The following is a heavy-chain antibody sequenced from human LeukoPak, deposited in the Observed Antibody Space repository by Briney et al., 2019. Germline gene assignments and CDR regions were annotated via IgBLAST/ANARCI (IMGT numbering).Heavy chain of an antibody. D-gene: IGHD2-8*02. CDR2: SYHSGST. Sequence: SETLSLTCAVSRSSISSDYYWAGSRQPPGKGGEGSGISYHSGSTYYTSSLKRRVTILVDTAKNKFSLTLTSVTAPDTAVYYCARLYCTGGHRPFAYWGQGTLVTVSS. CDR1: RSSISSDYY. CDR3: ARLYCTGGHRPFAY. J-gene: IGHJ4*02. V-gene: IGHV4-38-2*01.